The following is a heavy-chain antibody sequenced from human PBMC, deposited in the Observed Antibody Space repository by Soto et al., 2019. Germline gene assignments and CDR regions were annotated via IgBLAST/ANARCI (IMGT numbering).Heavy chain of an antibody. CDR1: GFTFNNYG. D-gene: IGHD6-13*01. V-gene: IGHV3-33*01. Sequence: QVQLVESGGGVVQPGRSLRLSCAASGFTFNNYGMHWVRQAPGKGLEWLAVIWNDGSNNYYANSVKGRFTISRDNSKNTRYLQMSSLRAEDMAVYYCARRQIPPPTRGAANARGGMDVWGQGTTVTVSS. J-gene: IGHJ6*02. CDR2: IWNDGSNN. CDR3: ARRQIPPPTRGAANARGGMDV.